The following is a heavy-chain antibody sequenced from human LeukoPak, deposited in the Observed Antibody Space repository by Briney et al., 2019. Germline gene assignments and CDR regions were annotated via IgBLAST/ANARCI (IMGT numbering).Heavy chain of an antibody. V-gene: IGHV3-23*01. CDR3: AKDQFEGYDWDAFDI. CDR1: GFTFSSYA. CDR2: ISGSGGST. D-gene: IGHD1-1*01. Sequence: PGGSLRLSCAASGFTFSSYAMSWVRQAPGKGLEWVSAISGSGGSTYYADSVKGRFTVSRDNSKNTLYLQMNSLRAEDTAVYYCAKDQFEGYDWDAFDIWGQGTMVTVSS. J-gene: IGHJ3*02.